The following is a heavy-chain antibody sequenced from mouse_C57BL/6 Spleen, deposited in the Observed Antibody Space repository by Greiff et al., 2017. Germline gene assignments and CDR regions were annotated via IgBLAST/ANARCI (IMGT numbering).Heavy chain of an antibody. CDR1: GYTFTSYW. Sequence: QVQLQQPGTELVKPGASVKLSCKASGYTFTSYWMHWVKQRPGQGLEWIGNINPSNGGTNYNEKFKSKATLTVDKSYSTAYMQLSSLTSEDSAVYYCARPRINYYAMDYWGQGTSGTVSS. CDR3: ARPRINYYAMDY. CDR2: INPSNGGT. V-gene: IGHV1-53*01. J-gene: IGHJ4*01.